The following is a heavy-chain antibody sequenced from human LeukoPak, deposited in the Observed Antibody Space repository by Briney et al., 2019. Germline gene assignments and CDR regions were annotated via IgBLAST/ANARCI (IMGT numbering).Heavy chain of an antibody. Sequence: SETLSLTCTVSGGSFSSYYWSWIRQPPGKGLEWIGYIYYSGSTDYNPSLKSRVTMSLDTSKNQFSLKLSSVTAADTAVYYCATAPNYWYFDLWGRGTLVTVSS. V-gene: IGHV4-59*01. J-gene: IGHJ2*01. CDR1: GGSFSSYY. CDR2: IYYSGST. CDR3: ATAPNYWYFDL.